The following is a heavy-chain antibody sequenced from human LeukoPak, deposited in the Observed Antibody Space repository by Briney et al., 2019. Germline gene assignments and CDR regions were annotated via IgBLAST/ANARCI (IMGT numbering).Heavy chain of an antibody. CDR1: GFTFSSYW. CDR3: AREKSRYSSSWSSGVWFDP. J-gene: IGHJ5*02. D-gene: IGHD6-13*01. CDR2: INSDGSNT. Sequence: GGSLRLSCAASGFTFSSYWMHWVRQASGKGLVWVSRINSDGSNTSYADSVKGRFTISRDNAKNTLYLQMNSLRAEDTAVYYCAREKSRYSSSWSSGVWFDPWGQGTLVTVSS. V-gene: IGHV3-74*01.